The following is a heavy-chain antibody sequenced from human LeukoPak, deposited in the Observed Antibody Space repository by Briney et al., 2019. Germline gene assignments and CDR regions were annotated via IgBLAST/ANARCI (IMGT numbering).Heavy chain of an antibody. D-gene: IGHD6-13*01. CDR1: GASISSTSDY. V-gene: IGHV4-39*01. CDR2: FSYSGST. CDR3: ARQLAGNSSLDY. J-gene: IGHJ4*02. Sequence: SETLSLTCNVSGASISSTSDYWGWIRQPPGKGLEWIGDFSYSGSTYYNPSLRSRVTISVGPSKNQFSLRLSSVTAADTAVYYCARQLAGNSSLDYWGQGTLVTVSS.